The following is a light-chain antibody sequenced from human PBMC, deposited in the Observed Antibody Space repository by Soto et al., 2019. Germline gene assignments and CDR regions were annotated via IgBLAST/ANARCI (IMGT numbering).Light chain of an antibody. J-gene: IGLJ1*01. V-gene: IGLV2-23*02. CDR2: EVS. Sequence: QSALTQPASVSGSPGQSITISCTGTSSDVGSYNLVSWYQQHPGKAPKLMIYEVSKRPSGVSNRFSGPKSGNTASLTISGLQAEDEADYYCCSYAGSSFYVFGTGTKVTVL. CDR1: SSDVGSYNL. CDR3: CSYAGSSFYV.